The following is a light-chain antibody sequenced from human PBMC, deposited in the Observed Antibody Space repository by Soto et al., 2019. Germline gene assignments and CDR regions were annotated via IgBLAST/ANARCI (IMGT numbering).Light chain of an antibody. CDR1: QSVSSN. Sequence: EIVMTQSPATLSVSPGERATLSCRASQSVSSNLAWYQVKPGQAPRLLIYVASTRATGVPARFSGSGSGTEFTLTISSLQSEDFANYYCQQYDTYFRYTFGQGTKLDIK. V-gene: IGKV3-15*01. CDR3: QQYDTYFRYT. J-gene: IGKJ2*01. CDR2: VAS.